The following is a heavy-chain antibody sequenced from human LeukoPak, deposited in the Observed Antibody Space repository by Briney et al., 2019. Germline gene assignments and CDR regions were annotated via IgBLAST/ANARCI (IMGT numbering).Heavy chain of an antibody. CDR2: ISSSGGTT. CDR1: GFTFSSYE. D-gene: IGHD5-18*01. CDR3: AREDTAMASFDY. J-gene: IGHJ4*02. V-gene: IGHV3-48*03. Sequence: GGSLRLSCAASGFTFSSYEMNWVRQAPGKGLEWVSYISSSGGTTYYADSVTGRFTISRDNAKNSLYLQMNSLRAEDTAVYYCAREDTAMASFDYWGRGTLVSVSS.